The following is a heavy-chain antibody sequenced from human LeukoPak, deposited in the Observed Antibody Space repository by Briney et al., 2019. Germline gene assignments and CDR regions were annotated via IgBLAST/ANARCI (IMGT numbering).Heavy chain of an antibody. CDR1: GGSISSYY. Sequence: KTSETLSLTCTVSGGSISSYYWSWIRQPPGKGLEWIGNIYYSGSTNYNPSLSSRVTISLDTSKSQFSLKLSSVTAADTAVYYCARGLTKYSSSWYYFDYWGQGTLVTVSS. V-gene: IGHV4-59*01. CDR2: IYYSGST. D-gene: IGHD6-13*01. CDR3: ARGLTKYSSSWYYFDY. J-gene: IGHJ4*02.